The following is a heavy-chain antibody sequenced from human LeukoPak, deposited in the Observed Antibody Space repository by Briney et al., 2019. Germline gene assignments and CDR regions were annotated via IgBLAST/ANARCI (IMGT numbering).Heavy chain of an antibody. D-gene: IGHD3-10*01. CDR3: ARDRTRKPTENYYGSGSLY. CDR2: ISAYNGNT. CDR1: GYTFTSYG. V-gene: IGHV1-18*01. Sequence: ASVKVSCKAPGYTFTSYGISWVRQAPGQGLEWMGWISAYNGNTNYAQKLQGRVTMTTDTSTSTAYMELRSLRSDDTAVYYSARDRTRKPTENYYGSGSLYWGQGTLVTVSS. J-gene: IGHJ4*02.